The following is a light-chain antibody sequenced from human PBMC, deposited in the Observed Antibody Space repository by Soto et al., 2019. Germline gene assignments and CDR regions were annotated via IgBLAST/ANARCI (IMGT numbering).Light chain of an antibody. CDR1: SSNIGAGYD. Sequence: QSVLTQPPSVSGAPGQMVTISCTGSSSNIGAGYDVHWYQQLPGTSPKLLIYGYRNRPSGVPDRFSGSKSGTSASLAITGLQDEDEADYYCQSYDSSLSGVVFGGGTKLTLL. J-gene: IGLJ2*01. CDR3: QSYDSSLSGVV. CDR2: GYR. V-gene: IGLV1-40*01.